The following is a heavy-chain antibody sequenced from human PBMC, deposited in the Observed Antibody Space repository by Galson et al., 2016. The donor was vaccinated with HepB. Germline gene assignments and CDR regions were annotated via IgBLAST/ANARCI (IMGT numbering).Heavy chain of an antibody. J-gene: IGHJ6*02. CDR2: INPQSGGR. Sequence: SVKVSCKASGYRFVDYHMHWVRQAPGLGLEWMGWINPQSGGRKYSQKFQGLVTMTSDTSISTVFLEVARLRFDDTAVYYCARRRHGMDVWGQGTTVIVS. CDR3: ARRRHGMDV. V-gene: IGHV1-2*02. CDR1: GYRFVDYH.